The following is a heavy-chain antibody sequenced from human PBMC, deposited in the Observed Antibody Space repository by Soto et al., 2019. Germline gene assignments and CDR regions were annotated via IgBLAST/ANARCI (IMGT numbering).Heavy chain of an antibody. CDR3: ARVQYYYDSSGYCGGNWFDP. J-gene: IGHJ5*02. CDR1: GYTFTSYG. CDR2: IIPIFGTA. Sequence: SVKVSCKASGYTFTSYGISWVRQAPGQGLEWMGGIIPIFGTANYAQKFQGRVTITADESTSTAYMELSSLRSEDTAVYYCARVQYYYDSSGYCGGNWFDPWGQGTLVTVSS. D-gene: IGHD3-22*01. V-gene: IGHV1-69*13.